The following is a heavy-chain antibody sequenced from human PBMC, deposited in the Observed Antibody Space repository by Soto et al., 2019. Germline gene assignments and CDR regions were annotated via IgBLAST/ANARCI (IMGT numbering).Heavy chain of an antibody. V-gene: IGHV3-30*18. CDR3: SKELERRAPYDYYGMDV. J-gene: IGHJ6*02. Sequence: GGSLRLSCAASGFTFSSYGMHWVRQAPGKGLEWVAVISYDGSNKYYADSVKVRFTISRGNSKNTRYPQMNSRRAEDTAVYYCSKELERRAPYDYYGMDVWGQGTTVTVSS. D-gene: IGHD1-1*01. CDR2: ISYDGSNK. CDR1: GFTFSSYG.